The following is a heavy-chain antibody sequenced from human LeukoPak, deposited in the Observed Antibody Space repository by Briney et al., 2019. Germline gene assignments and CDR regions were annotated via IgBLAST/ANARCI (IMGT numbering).Heavy chain of an antibody. CDR2: INHSGST. Sequence: SETPSLTCAVYGGSFSGYYWSWIRQPPGKGLEWIGEINHSGSTNYNPSLKSRVTISVDTSKNQFSLKLSSVTAADTAVYYCAREGDFWSGYPRNYYYYYMDVWGKGTTVTVSS. CDR3: AREGDFWSGYPRNYYYYYMDV. D-gene: IGHD3-3*01. CDR1: GGSFSGYY. V-gene: IGHV4-34*01. J-gene: IGHJ6*03.